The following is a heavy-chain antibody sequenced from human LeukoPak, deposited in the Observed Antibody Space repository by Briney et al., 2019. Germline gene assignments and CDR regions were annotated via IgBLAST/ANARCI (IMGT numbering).Heavy chain of an antibody. J-gene: IGHJ4*02. CDR1: GFAFSAYE. D-gene: IGHD3-22*01. CDR2: ISGSDTTT. CDR3: TTLGYHLDS. V-gene: IGHV3-48*03. Sequence: PGGSLRLSCLASGFAFSAYEMNWVRQAPGRGLEWVSYISGSDTTTYYADSVRGRFTILRDNAKNSLYLQMNSLRAEDTALYYCTTLGYHLDSWGQGTLVTVSS.